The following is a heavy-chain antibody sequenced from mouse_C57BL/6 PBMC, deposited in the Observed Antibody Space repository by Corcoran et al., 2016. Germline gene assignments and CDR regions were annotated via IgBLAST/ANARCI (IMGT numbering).Heavy chain of an antibody. CDR2: FYPGSGSI. V-gene: IGHV1-62-2*01. CDR1: GYTFTEYT. J-gene: IGHJ3*01. CDR3: ARHEEDYGYDDAWFAY. D-gene: IGHD2-2*01. Sequence: QVQLQQSGAELVKPGASVKLSCKASGYTFTEYTIHWVKQSSGQGLEWIGWFYPGSGSIKYNEKFKDKATLTADKSSSTVYMELSRLTSEDSAVYFCARHEEDYGYDDAWFAYWGQGTLVTVSA.